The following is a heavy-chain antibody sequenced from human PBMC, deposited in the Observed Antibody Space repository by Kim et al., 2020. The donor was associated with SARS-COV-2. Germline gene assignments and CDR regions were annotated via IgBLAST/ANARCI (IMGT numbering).Heavy chain of an antibody. Sequence: ASVKVSCKASGYTFTSYDINWVRQATGQGLEWMGWMNPNSGNTGYAQKFQGRVTMTRNTSISTAYMELSSLRSEDTALYYCARAPLLQPYYDIAERYYYYSCGMDVWGQGTTVTVAS. CDR2: MNPNSGNT. J-gene: IGHJ6*02. D-gene: IGHD3-9*01. CDR3: ARAPLLQPYYDIAERYYYYSCGMDV. V-gene: IGHV1-8*01. CDR1: GYTFTSYD.